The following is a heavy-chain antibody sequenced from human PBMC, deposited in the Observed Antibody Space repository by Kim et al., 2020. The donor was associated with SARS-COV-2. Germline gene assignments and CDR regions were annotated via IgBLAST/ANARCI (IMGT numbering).Heavy chain of an antibody. V-gene: IGHV3-7*01. D-gene: IGHD6-19*01. CDR3: ARDRSSGWYYYFDY. J-gene: IGHJ4*02. Sequence: VDSVKGRFTISRDNAKNSLYLQMNSLRAEDTAVYYCARDRSSGWYYYFDYWGQGTLVTVSS.